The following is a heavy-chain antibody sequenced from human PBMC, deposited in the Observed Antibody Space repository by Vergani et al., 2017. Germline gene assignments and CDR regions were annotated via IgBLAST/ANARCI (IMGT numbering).Heavy chain of an antibody. Sequence: QVQLQESGPGLVKPSQTLSLTCTVSGGSISRGGYYWSWIRQHPGKGLEWIGYIYYSGSTYYNPSLKSRVTISVDTSKNQFSLKLSSVTAADTAVYYCARDSIAAYYYYMDVWGKGTTVTVSS. D-gene: IGHD6-13*01. V-gene: IGHV4-31*03. J-gene: IGHJ6*03. CDR1: GGSISRGGYY. CDR3: ARDSIAAYYYYMDV. CDR2: IYYSGST.